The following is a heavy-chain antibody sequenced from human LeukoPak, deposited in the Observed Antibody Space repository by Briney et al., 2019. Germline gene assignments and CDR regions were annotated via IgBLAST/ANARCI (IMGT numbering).Heavy chain of an antibody. J-gene: IGHJ4*01. D-gene: IGHD3-10*01. CDR1: GFTFSNYD. CDR3: ARDLMGPLDN. V-gene: IGHV3-13*01. Sequence: GGSLRLSCAASGFTFSNYDMHWVRQTRGGGLEWVSGIGTLADTFYPDSVKGRFTISRDSSKNTLYLQMNSLRDEDTAVYYCARDLMGPLDNWGQGTLVTVSS. CDR2: IGTLADT.